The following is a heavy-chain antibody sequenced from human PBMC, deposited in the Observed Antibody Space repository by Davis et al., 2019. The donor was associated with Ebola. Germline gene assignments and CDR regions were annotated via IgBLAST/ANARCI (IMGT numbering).Heavy chain of an antibody. V-gene: IGHV3-11*04. J-gene: IGHJ4*02. Sequence: GGSLRLSCAASGFTFSDDFMAWIRQAPGTGLEWVASISSSGNNIYYGDSLKGRFTISRDNAKNSLYLELSSLRVEDTAIYYCARDRGGSDRTPIDYWGQGTLVTVSS. CDR2: ISSSGNNI. CDR3: ARDRGGSDRTPIDY. D-gene: IGHD1-26*01. CDR1: GFTFSDDF.